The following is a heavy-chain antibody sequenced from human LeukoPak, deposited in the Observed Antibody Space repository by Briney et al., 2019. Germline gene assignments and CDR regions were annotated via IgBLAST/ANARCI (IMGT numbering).Heavy chain of an antibody. CDR3: ARGWEGFDY. D-gene: IGHD1-26*01. Sequence: GGSLRLSCAASGFTFSSYSMNWVRQAPGKGLEWVLSISSSSSYIYYADSVKGRFTISRDNAKNSLHLQMNSLRAEDTAVYYCARGWEGFDYWGQGTLVTVSS. CDR2: ISSSSSYI. J-gene: IGHJ4*02. CDR1: GFTFSSYS. V-gene: IGHV3-21*01.